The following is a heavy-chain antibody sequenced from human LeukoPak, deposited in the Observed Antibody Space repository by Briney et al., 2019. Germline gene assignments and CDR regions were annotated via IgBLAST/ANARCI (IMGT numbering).Heavy chain of an antibody. D-gene: IGHD6-13*01. Sequence: ASVKVSCKASGYTFTSYYMHWVRQAPGQGLEWMGWINPNSGGTNYAQKFQGRVTMTRDTSISTAYMELSRLRSDDTAVYYCARTGSNERITPFDYWGQGTLVTVSS. CDR3: ARTGSNERITPFDY. V-gene: IGHV1-2*02. CDR1: GYTFTSYY. J-gene: IGHJ4*02. CDR2: INPNSGGT.